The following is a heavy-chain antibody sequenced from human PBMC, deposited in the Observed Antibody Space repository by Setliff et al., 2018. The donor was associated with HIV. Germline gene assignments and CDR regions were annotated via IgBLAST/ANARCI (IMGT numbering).Heavy chain of an antibody. CDR1: GFTFSTYA. Sequence: GGSLRLSCVASGFTFSTYAMHWVRQAPGKGLEWVTVISYDGGSKHYADSVKGRFTISRDNPKNTLFLQMHSLRGEDTAVYYCARERGSGNIYAFDIWGQGTMVTVSS. CDR3: ARERGSGNIYAFDI. J-gene: IGHJ3*02. CDR2: ISYDGGSK. D-gene: IGHD3-9*01. V-gene: IGHV3-30*04.